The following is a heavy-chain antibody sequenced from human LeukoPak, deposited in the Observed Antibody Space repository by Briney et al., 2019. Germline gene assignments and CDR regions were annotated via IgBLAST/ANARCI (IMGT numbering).Heavy chain of an antibody. V-gene: IGHV3-15*01. CDR1: GFTFSNAW. CDR3: TTDSLARKVVAASRHAFDI. J-gene: IGHJ3*02. CDR2: IKSKTDGGTT. Sequence: PGGSLRLSCAASGFTFSNAWMSWVRQAPGKGLEWVGRIKSKTDGGTTDYAAPVKGRFTISRDDSKNTLYLQMNSLKTEDTAVYYCTTDSLARKVVAASRHAFDIWGQGTMVTVSS. D-gene: IGHD2-15*01.